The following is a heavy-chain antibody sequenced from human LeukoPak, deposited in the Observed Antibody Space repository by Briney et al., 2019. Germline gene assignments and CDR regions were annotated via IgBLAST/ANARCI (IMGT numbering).Heavy chain of an antibody. J-gene: IGHJ3*02. CDR3: ARPHYESHSSSWYGGADAFDI. CDR2: IYYSGNT. CDR1: GVSISSSNSY. D-gene: IGHD6-13*01. Sequence: SETLSLTCTVSGVSISSSNSYWGWIRQPPGKGLEWIGSIYYSGNTYYNASLKSQVSISIDTSKNQFSLRLTSVTAADTAVYYCARPHYESHSSSWYGGADAFDIWGQGTMVTVSS. V-gene: IGHV4-39*01.